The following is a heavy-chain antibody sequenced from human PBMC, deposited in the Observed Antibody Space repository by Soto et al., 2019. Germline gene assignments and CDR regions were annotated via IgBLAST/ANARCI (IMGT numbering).Heavy chain of an antibody. V-gene: IGHV1-69*02. D-gene: IGHD3-10*01. CDR3: ARGPRLGGIALTYYYGSGRSTYYYYGMDV. CDR2: IIPILGIA. Sequence: QVQLVQSGAEVKKPGSSVKVSCKASGGTFSSYTISWVRQAPGQGLEWMGRIIPILGIANYAEKFQGRVTITEEKSTSTAYMELSSLRSEDTAVYYWARGPRLGGIALTYYYGSGRSTYYYYGMDVWGQGTTVTVSS. CDR1: GGTFSSYT. J-gene: IGHJ6*02.